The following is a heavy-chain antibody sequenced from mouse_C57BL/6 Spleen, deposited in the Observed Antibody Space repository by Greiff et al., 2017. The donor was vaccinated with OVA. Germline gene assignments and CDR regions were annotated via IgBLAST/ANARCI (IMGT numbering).Heavy chain of an antibody. V-gene: IGHV1-69*01. CDR1: GYTFTSYW. J-gene: IGHJ3*01. CDR2: IDPSDSYT. CDR3: ARGEAGSRFSFAY. D-gene: IGHD6-2*01. Sequence: QVQLQQPGAELVMPGASVKLSCKASGYTFTSYWMHWVKQRPGQGLEWIGEIDPSDSYTNYNQKFKGKSTLTVDKSSSTAYMQLSSLTSEDSAVYYCARGEAGSRFSFAYWGQGTLVTVSA.